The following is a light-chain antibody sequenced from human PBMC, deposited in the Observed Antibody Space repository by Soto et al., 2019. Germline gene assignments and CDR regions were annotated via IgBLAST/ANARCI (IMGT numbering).Light chain of an antibody. CDR1: QSVSGW. J-gene: IGKJ4*01. V-gene: IGKV1-5*03. Sequence: DIQMTQSPSTLSASVGDRVTITCRAIQSVSGWLAWYQQRPGKAPKLLIYKASTLESGVPSRFSGSASGTEFTLTISTQQPDDFPTYYCQQYDNYPLTFGGGTKVEFK. CDR2: KAS. CDR3: QQYDNYPLT.